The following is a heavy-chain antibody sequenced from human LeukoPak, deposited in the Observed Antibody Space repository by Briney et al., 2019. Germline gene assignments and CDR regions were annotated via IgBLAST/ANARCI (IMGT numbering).Heavy chain of an antibody. J-gene: IGHJ6*03. D-gene: IGHD3-3*01. CDR1: GYSISSGYY. CDR3: ARGRVLRFLEWLPKNYYYYMDV. CDR2: IYHSGST. Sequence: SETLSLTCTVSGYSISSGYYWGWIRQPPGKGLEWIGSIYHSGSTYYNPSLKSRVTISVDTSKNQFSLKLSSVTAADTAVYYCARGRVLRFLEWLPKNYYYYMDVWGKGTTVTVSS. V-gene: IGHV4-38-2*02.